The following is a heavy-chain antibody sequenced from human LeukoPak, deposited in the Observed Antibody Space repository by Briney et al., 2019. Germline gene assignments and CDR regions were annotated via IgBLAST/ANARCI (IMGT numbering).Heavy chain of an antibody. D-gene: IGHD3-22*01. CDR3: TSTYYYDSSGNRNDY. V-gene: IGHV3-73*01. J-gene: IGHJ4*02. CDR1: GFTFSGSA. Sequence: GGSLRLSCAAAGFTFSGSAMHWGRQASGKGLEWVGRIRSKANSYATAYAASVKGRFTISRDDSKNTAYLQMNSLKTEDTAVYYCTSTYYYDSSGNRNDYWGQGTLVTVSS. CDR2: IRSKANSYAT.